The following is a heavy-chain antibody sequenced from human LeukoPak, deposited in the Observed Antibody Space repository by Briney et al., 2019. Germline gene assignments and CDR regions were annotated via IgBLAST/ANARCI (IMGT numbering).Heavy chain of an antibody. V-gene: IGHV1-46*01. Sequence: ASVKVSCKASGYTFTSYYMHWVRQAPGQGLEWMGIINPSGGSTSYAQKFQGRVTMTRDTSTSTVYMELSSLRSEDTAVYYCAXXXNYGSGSYYSSPGDPWGQGTLVTVSS. CDR2: INPSGGST. D-gene: IGHD3-10*01. CDR1: GYTFTSYY. J-gene: IGHJ5*02. CDR3: AXXXNYGSGSYYSSPGDP.